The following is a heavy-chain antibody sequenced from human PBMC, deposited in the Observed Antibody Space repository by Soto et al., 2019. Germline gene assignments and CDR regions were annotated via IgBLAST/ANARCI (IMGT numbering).Heavy chain of an antibody. D-gene: IGHD3-10*01. CDR2: FYYSGST. CDR3: ARDKGRYYGSGSNWFDP. V-gene: IGHV4-31*03. CDR1: GGSISTGGYY. J-gene: IGHJ5*02. Sequence: SETLSLTCTVSGGSISTGGYYWNWIRQHPGKGLEWIGYFYYSGSTYYNPSLKSRVTISVDTSKNQFSLKLSSVTAADTAVYYCARDKGRYYGSGSNWFDPWGQGTLVTVSS.